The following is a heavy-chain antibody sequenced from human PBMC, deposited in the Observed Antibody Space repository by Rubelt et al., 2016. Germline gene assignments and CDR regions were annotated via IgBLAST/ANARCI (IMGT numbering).Heavy chain of an antibody. D-gene: IGHD5-18*01. CDR2: ITSDGTNK. CDR3: AKGRYSAY. J-gene: IGHJ4*02. CDR1: GLTVSSNY. V-gene: IGHV3-30*18. Sequence: VQLVESGGGLVHPGGSLRLSCAASGLTVSSNYMSWIRQAPGKGLEWVALITSDGTNKYYTESMKGRFSISRDNSKNTVFLEMNSLTTEDTAVYYCAKGRYSAYWGRGTLVTVSS.